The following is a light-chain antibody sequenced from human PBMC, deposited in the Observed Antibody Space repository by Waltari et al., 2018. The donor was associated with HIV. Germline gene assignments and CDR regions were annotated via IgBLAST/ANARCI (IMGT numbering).Light chain of an antibody. Sequence: SYDLTQPPPVSVSPRQTARITCSGDALPTKYAYWYQQKSGQAPMLVIYEDSKRPSGIPERFSGSSSGTMATLTISGAQVEDEADYYCYSTDSSVNHVVFGGGTKLTVL. J-gene: IGLJ2*01. CDR3: YSTDSSVNHVV. CDR1: ALPTKY. CDR2: EDS. V-gene: IGLV3-10*01.